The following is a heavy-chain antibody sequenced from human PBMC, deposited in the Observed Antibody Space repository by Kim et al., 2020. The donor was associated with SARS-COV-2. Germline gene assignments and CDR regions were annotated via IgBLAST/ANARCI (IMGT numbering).Heavy chain of an antibody. J-gene: IGHJ4*02. D-gene: IGHD6-19*01. CDR2: IWYDGSNK. Sequence: GGSLRLSCAASGFTFSSYGMHWVRQAPGKGLEWVAVIWYDGSNKYYADSVKGRFTISRDNSKNTLYLQMNSLRAEDTAVYYCARDRAGIAVAPFDYWGQGTLVTVSS. CDR1: GFTFSSYG. V-gene: IGHV3-33*01. CDR3: ARDRAGIAVAPFDY.